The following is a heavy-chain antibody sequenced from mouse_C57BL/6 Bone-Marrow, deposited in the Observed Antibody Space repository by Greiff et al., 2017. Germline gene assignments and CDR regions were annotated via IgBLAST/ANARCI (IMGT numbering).Heavy chain of an antibody. J-gene: IGHJ4*01. V-gene: IGHV5-9*01. Sequence: EVKLVESGGGLVKPGGSLKFSCAASGFTFSSYTMSWVRQTPEKRLEWVATISGGGGNTYYPDSVKGRFTISRDNAKNTLYLQMSSLTSEDTALYYWARQAIYYAMDYWGQGTSVTVSS. CDR1: GFTFSSYT. CDR2: ISGGGGNT. CDR3: ARQAIYYAMDY.